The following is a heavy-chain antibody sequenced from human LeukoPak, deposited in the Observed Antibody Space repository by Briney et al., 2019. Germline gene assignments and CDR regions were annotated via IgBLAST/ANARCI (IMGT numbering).Heavy chain of an antibody. CDR3: ARGAHDYGDYSRDY. Sequence: ASVKVSCKASGYTFTSYDINWVRQATGPGLEWMGWMNPNSGNTGYAQKFQGRVTMTRNTSISTAYMELSSLRSEDTAVYYCARGAHDYGDYSRDYWGQGTLVTVSS. J-gene: IGHJ4*02. CDR1: GYTFTSYD. D-gene: IGHD4-17*01. V-gene: IGHV1-8*01. CDR2: MNPNSGNT.